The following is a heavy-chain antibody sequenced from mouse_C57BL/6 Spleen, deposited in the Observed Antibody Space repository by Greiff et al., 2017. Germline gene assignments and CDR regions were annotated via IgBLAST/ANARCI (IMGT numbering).Heavy chain of an antibody. Sequence: ESGPGLVKPSQSLSLTCSVTGYSITSGYYWNWIRQFPGNKLEWMGYISYDGSNNYNPSLKNRISITRDTSKNQFFLKLNSVTTEDTATYYCARGDGNSLDYWGQGTTLTVSS. V-gene: IGHV3-6*01. D-gene: IGHD2-1*01. CDR1: GYSITSGYY. CDR3: ARGDGNSLDY. J-gene: IGHJ2*01. CDR2: ISYDGSN.